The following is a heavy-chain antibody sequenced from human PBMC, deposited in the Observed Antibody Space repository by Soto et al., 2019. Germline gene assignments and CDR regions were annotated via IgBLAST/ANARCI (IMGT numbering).Heavy chain of an antibody. CDR2: ISSSGSAI. CDR1: GFTFSSFE. D-gene: IGHD3-10*01. J-gene: IGHJ5*02. Sequence: GGSLRLSCAASGFTFSSFEMNWVRQAPGKGLEWVSYISSSGSAIYYADSVKGRFTISRDNAKNSLYLQMNSLRAEDTAVYYCARDSVRGDRRLFDPWGQGTLVTVSS. V-gene: IGHV3-48*03. CDR3: ARDSVRGDRRLFDP.